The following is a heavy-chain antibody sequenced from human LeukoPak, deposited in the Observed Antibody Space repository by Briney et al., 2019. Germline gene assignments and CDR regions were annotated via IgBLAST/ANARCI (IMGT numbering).Heavy chain of an antibody. CDR2: IYYSGST. Sequence: PSETLSLTCTVSGGSISSYYWSWIRQPPGQGLEWIGYIYYSGSTNYNPSLKSRVTISVDTSKNQFSLKLSSVTAADTSVYCCARDDLVWGGTNWFDPWGQGTLVTVSS. D-gene: IGHD1-26*01. J-gene: IGHJ5*02. CDR3: ARDDLVWGGTNWFDP. CDR1: GGSISSYY. V-gene: IGHV4-59*01.